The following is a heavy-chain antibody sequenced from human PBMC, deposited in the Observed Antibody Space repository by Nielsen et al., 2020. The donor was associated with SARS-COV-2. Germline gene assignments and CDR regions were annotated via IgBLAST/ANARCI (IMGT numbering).Heavy chain of an antibody. D-gene: IGHD6-19*01. CDR2: IWYDGSNK. CDR3: AREMYSSGWD. J-gene: IGHJ4*02. CDR1: EATFRSHD. V-gene: IGHV3-33*01. Sequence: GESLKISCAASEATFRSHDMQWVRQAPGKGLECVARIWYDGSNKYYADSVKGRFTISRDNSKNTVYLQMNSLRGDDTAVYYCAREMYSSGWDWGQGTQVTVSS.